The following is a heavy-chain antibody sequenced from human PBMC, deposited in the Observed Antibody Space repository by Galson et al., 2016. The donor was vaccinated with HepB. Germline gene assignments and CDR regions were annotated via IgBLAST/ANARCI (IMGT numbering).Heavy chain of an antibody. CDR1: SFTFTTW. V-gene: IGHV3-30*18. Sequence: LRLSCAASSFTFTTWMSWVRQAPGKGLEWVALISYDGNNKYYADSVKGRFNISRDNSKNTLYLQMNSLRTEDTAVYYCAKDRPVVIPTAILDYWGQGTLVTVSS. CDR2: ISYDGNNK. J-gene: IGHJ4*02. D-gene: IGHD2-2*01. CDR3: AKDRPVVIPTAILDY.